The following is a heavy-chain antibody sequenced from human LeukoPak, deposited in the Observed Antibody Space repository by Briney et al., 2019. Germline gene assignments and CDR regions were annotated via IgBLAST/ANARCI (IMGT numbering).Heavy chain of an antibody. CDR3: VKVNYGDYGFDV. CDR1: GFTFDDYA. V-gene: IGHV3-9*01. J-gene: IGHJ6*02. CDR2: INWNSGSK. D-gene: IGHD4-17*01. Sequence: GGSLRLSCAASGFTFDDYAMHWVRQAPGKGLEWVSGINWNSGSKGYADSVKGRFTISRDNAKKSVYLQMDSLRAEDTALYYCVKVNYGDYGFDVWGQGATVTVSS.